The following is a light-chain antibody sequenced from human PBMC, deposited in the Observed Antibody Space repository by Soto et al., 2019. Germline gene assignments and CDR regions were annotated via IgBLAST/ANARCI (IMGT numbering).Light chain of an antibody. J-gene: IGLJ3*02. Sequence: QSVLTQQPSASGTPGQRVTLSCSGSSSNIETNTVSWYQQLPGTAPKLLIYTNNQRHSGVPDRFCGSKSGTSGSLAISGLQAEDEADYYCAALDDSLNGWVFGGGTKLTVL. V-gene: IGLV1-44*01. CDR3: AALDDSLNGWV. CDR1: SSNIETNT. CDR2: TNN.